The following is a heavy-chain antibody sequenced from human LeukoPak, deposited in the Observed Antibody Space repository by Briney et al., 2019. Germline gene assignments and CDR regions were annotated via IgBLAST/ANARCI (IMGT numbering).Heavy chain of an antibody. J-gene: IGHJ4*02. Sequence: SETLSLTCGVSDDSIISNYWWSWVRQPPGKGLEWIGEIYHSGITNYNPSLKSRVTISIDNSKNQVSLRLSSVTAADTAVYYCARLFDGDYIDYWGQGTLVTVSS. D-gene: IGHD4-17*01. CDR3: ARLFDGDYIDY. CDR2: IYHSGIT. V-gene: IGHV4-4*02. CDR1: DDSIISNYW.